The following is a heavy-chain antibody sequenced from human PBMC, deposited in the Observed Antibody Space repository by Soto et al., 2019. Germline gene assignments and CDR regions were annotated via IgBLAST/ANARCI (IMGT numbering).Heavy chain of an antibody. CDR2: MNPNSGNT. D-gene: IGHD5-18*01. CDR1: GYTFTSYH. CDR3: ARGQIRSTKHWLVP. Sequence: QVQLVQSGAEVKKPGASVKVSCKGSGYTFTSYHINWVRQATGQGLEWMGWMNPNSGNTGYAQTLQGGVTMTWDSSISTAYMELSSLRFEDTAMYYCARGQIRSTKHWLVPWGQGTLVTVSS. J-gene: IGHJ5*02. V-gene: IGHV1-8*01.